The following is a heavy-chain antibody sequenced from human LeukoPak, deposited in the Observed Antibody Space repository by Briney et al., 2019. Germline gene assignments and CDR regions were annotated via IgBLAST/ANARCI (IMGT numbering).Heavy chain of an antibody. CDR2: IIPIFGTA. CDR3: ARVRNYYDSSGYYY. Sequence: SVKVSCKACGGTFSSYAISWVRQAPGQGLEWMGGIIPIFGTANYAQKFQGRVTITTDESTSTAYMELSSLRSEGTASYYSARVRNYYDSSGYYYWGQGTLVSVSS. V-gene: IGHV1-69*05. D-gene: IGHD3-22*01. J-gene: IGHJ4*02. CDR1: GGTFSSYA.